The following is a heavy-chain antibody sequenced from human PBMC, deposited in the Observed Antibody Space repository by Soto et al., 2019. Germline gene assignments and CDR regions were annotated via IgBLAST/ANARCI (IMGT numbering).Heavy chain of an antibody. CDR3: ARAAGRFGDLFWSDP. CDR2: INPRGFFT. D-gene: IGHD3-10*01. CDR1: GYTFTSYN. V-gene: IGHV1-46*01. J-gene: IGHJ5*02. Sequence: QVQLVQSGAEVKKPGASVKVSCKASGYTFTSYNIHWVRQAPGQGLEWVGMINPRGFFTTYAQKFRGRVTMTGDTSASVVNMELTNQRSEATAVYYCARAAGRFGDLFWSDPWGQGTLVSVSS.